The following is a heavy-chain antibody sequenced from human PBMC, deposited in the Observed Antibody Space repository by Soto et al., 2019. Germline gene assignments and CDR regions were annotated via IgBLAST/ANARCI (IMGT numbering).Heavy chain of an antibody. CDR2: ISSDGSST. CDR3: ARGGPGVPMYYTDY. CDR1: GFIFSESW. V-gene: IGHV3-74*01. J-gene: IGHJ4*02. D-gene: IGHD3-10*01. Sequence: ELRLVESGGDIVQPGGSLRLSCAASGFIFSESWMHWVRQVPGKGLVWVSRISSDGSSTHYADSVKDRFTISRDNSKNTLYLQMTSLRAEDTGVFYCARGGPGVPMYYTDYWGQGTLVTVSS.